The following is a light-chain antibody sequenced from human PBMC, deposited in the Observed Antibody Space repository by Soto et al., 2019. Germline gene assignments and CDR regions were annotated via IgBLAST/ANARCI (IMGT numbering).Light chain of an antibody. J-gene: IGLJ2*01. Sequence: QPVLTQPPSVSEAPGQRVTISCTGSSSNIGAGYDVHWYQQLPGTAPKLLIYGNSNRPSAVPDRFSGSKSGTSASLAITGLQAEDEADYSCQSSDSSLSGSVFGGGSKLT. V-gene: IGLV1-40*01. CDR2: GNS. CDR1: SSNIGAGYD. CDR3: QSSDSSLSGSV.